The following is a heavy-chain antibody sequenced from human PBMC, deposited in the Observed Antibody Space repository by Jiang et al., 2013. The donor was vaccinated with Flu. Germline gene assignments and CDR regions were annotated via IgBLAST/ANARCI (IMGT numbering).Heavy chain of an antibody. CDR1: GFTFSDYY. Sequence: SGGGLVKPGGSLRLSCAASGFTFSDYYMSWIRQAPGKGLEWVSYISSSSSYTNYADSVKGRFTISRDNAKNSLYLQMNSLRAEDTAVYYCARDVIFTMVRGVIPFDYWGQGTLVTVSS. D-gene: IGHD3-10*01. CDR2: ISSSSSYT. CDR3: ARDVIFTMVRGVIPFDY. J-gene: IGHJ4*02. V-gene: IGHV3-11*05.